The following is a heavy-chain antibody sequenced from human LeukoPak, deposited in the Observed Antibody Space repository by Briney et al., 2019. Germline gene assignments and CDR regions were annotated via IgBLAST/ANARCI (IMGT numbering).Heavy chain of an antibody. V-gene: IGHV3-11*01. CDR2: ISSSGSTI. CDR1: GFTVSSNY. J-gene: IGHJ3*02. Sequence: GGSLRLSCAASGFTVSSNYMSWIRQAPGKGLEWVSYISSSGSTIYYADSVKGRFTISRDNAKNSLYLQMNSLRAEDTAVYYCARMLYSYGTDAFDIWGQGTMVTVSS. D-gene: IGHD5-18*01. CDR3: ARMLYSYGTDAFDI.